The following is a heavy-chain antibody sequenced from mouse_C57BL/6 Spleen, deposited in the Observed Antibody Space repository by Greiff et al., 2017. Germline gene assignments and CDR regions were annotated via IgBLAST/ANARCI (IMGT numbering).Heavy chain of an antibody. J-gene: IGHJ4*01. CDR1: GYTFTDYY. CDR2: IYPGSGNT. D-gene: IGHD1-1*01. CDR3: ARDYGSRYGYAMDD. V-gene: IGHV1-76*01. Sequence: QVQLQQSGAELVRPGASVKLSCKASGYTFTDYYINWVKQRPGQGLEWIARIYPGSGNTYYNEKFKGKATLTAEKSSSTAYMQLSRLTSEDSAVYFCARDYGSRYGYAMDDWGQGPSVTVSS.